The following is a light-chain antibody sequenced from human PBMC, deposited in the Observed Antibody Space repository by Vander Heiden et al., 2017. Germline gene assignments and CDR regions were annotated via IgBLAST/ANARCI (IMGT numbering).Light chain of an antibody. V-gene: IGKV3-15*01. CDR1: QSVSAL. CDR3: QQYNNWPPAT. Sequence: EIAMTHSSVTLSVSPGERATHSCRASQSVSALVARYQQKPGQAPRLLIYGATTRAAGIPARFSGSGSGEEFTLTISSLQSEDFAVYYCQQYNNWPPATFGQGTKVEIK. J-gene: IGKJ1*01. CDR2: GAT.